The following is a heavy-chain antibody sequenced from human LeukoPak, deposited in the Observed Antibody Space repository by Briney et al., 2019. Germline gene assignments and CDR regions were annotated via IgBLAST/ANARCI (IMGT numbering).Heavy chain of an antibody. J-gene: IGHJ5*02. D-gene: IGHD3-3*01. CDR2: IYTRGST. Sequence: SETLSLTCTVSGDSINSHYWSWIRQPPGKGLEWIGFIYTRGSTNYNPSLKSRVTMSGDTSKNQVSLTLSSVTAADTAVYYCARGDYDFWSGYYYGNWFDPWGQGTLVTVSS. V-gene: IGHV4-4*09. CDR3: ARGDYDFWSGYYYGNWFDP. CDR1: GDSINSHY.